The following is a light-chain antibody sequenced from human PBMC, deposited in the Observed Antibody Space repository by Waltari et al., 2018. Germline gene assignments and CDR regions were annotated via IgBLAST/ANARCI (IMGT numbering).Light chain of an antibody. J-gene: IGKJ1*01. CDR2: GAS. CDR1: QSVRNN. V-gene: IGKV3-15*01. CDR3: QQYNNWPPWT. Sequence: EIVMTQSPATLSVSPGERATLSCRASQSVRNNLVWYQQKPGQAPRLLIYGASTRVTGIPARFSGSESGTEFTFTISSLQSEDFAVYYCQQYNNWPPWTFGQGTKVEIK.